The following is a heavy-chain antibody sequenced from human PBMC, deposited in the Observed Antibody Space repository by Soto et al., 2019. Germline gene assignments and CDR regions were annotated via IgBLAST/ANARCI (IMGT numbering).Heavy chain of an antibody. CDR2: IKSETDGGTA. Sequence: TGGSLRLSCAASGFNLSHPWMTWVRQAAGKGLEWVGRIKSETDGGTADYAAPVKGRITISRDDSKNTVYLQTNSLKTEDTAVYYCTTGIYYDLLTGYHDVAYWGQGTLVTVSS. D-gene: IGHD3-9*01. CDR1: GFNLSHPW. CDR3: TTGIYYDLLTGYHDVAY. J-gene: IGHJ4*02. V-gene: IGHV3-15*01.